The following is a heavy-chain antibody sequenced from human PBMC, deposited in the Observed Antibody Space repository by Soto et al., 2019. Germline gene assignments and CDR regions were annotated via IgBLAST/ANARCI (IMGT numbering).Heavy chain of an antibody. CDR3: VKDRSGTWSFDY. CDR1: GFTFSSCA. J-gene: IGHJ4*02. CDR2: VTHDGSLH. V-gene: IGHV3-30*18. D-gene: IGHD6-13*01. Sequence: QVQLVESGGGVVQPGRSLRLSCVASGFTFSSCAMHWVRQVPGKGLVWLAVVTHDGSLHPYADSVKGRFSISRDNSRKTLYLQMNSLSPDDTAVYYCVKDRSGTWSFDYWGQGTLVTVSS.